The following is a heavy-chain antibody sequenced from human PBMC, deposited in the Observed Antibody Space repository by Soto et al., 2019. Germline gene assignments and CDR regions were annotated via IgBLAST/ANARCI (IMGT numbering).Heavy chain of an antibody. CDR3: DSLLIAPDYYGKDV. V-gene: IGHV1-2*02. CDR1: GDAFTGYY. D-gene: IGHD3-22*01. J-gene: IGHJ6*02. CDR2: INPNSGGT. Sequence: ASVKVSCKASGDAFTGYYMHWVRQAPGQGLEWMGWINPNSGGTNYAQKFQGRVTMTRDTSISTAYMERSRLRFDHTAVYYCDSLLIAPDYYGKDVWRQGTTVTVSS.